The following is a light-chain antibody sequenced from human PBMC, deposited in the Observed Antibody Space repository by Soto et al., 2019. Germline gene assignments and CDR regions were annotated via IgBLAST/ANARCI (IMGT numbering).Light chain of an antibody. V-gene: IGKV3-11*01. J-gene: IGKJ4*01. CDR1: QSISRN. CDR2: DAS. CDR3: QQRYDWLT. Sequence: EIVLTQSPATLSLSPGERATLSCRASQSISRNLAWYQQKPGQAPRLLIYDASNRATGIPARFRGSGSGTDFTLTISSLEPEDFAVYYCQQRYDWLTFGGGTKVEIK.